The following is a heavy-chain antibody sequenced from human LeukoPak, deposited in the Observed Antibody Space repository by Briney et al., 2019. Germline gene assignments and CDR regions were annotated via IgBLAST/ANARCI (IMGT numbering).Heavy chain of an antibody. V-gene: IGHV1-2*02. CDR2: INPNSGGT. CDR3: AREGAAAAPGYYYYYYYMDV. J-gene: IGHJ6*03. CDR1: GYTFTSYD. D-gene: IGHD6-13*01. Sequence: ASVKVSCKASGYTFTSYDINWVRQATGQGLEWMGWINPNSGGTNYAQKFQGRVTMTRDTSISTAYMELSRLRSDDTAVYYCAREGAAAAPGYYYYYYYMDVWGKGTTVTVSS.